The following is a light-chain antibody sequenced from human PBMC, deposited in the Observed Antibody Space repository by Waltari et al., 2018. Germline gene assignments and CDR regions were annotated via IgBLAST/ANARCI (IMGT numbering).Light chain of an antibody. J-gene: IGKJ4*01. Sequence: EIVLTQSPGTLSLSPGERATLSCRASQTVSTISLNWYQQKPGQAPRLLIYGASTRATGIPDRFSGSGSGTDFTLTISRLEPEDFAVYYCQQYDGIVLTFGGGTSVEI. CDR1: QTVSTIS. CDR3: QQYDGIVLT. V-gene: IGKV3-20*01. CDR2: GAS.